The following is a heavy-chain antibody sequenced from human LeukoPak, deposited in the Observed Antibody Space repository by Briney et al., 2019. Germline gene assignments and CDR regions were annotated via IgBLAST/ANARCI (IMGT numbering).Heavy chain of an antibody. CDR3: AHKKNSNAFDI. CDR2: IYGDDDK. CDR1: GFSLTSSGVG. J-gene: IGHJ3*02. Sequence: SGPTLVKPTQTLTLTCTFSGFSLTSSGVGVGWIRQPPGKALEWLALIYGDDDKRYSPSLESRLTITKDTSKNQVVLTVTNMDPVDTATYYCAHKKNSNAFDIWGQGTMVAVSS. V-gene: IGHV2-5*02. D-gene: IGHD2/OR15-2a*01.